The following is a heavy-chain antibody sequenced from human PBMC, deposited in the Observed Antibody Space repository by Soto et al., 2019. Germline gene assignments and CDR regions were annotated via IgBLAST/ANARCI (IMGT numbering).Heavy chain of an antibody. CDR3: ESEPPLFHMDV. CDR2: ISAYNCNT. J-gene: IGHJ6*03. D-gene: IGHD2-21*01. V-gene: IGHV1-18*01. Sequence: QVQLVQSGAEVKKPGASVKVSCKASGYTFTSYGISWLRQTPVQGLEWMGLISAYNCNTNYAKKLQGRVTMTTDTSTSTAYMELRRLRSDDTAVYYCESEPPLFHMDVWGKGTTVIVSS. CDR1: GYTFTSYG.